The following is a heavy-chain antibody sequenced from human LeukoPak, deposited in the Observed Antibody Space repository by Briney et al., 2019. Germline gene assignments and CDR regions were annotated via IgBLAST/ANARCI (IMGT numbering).Heavy chain of an antibody. CDR3: ARSHHDFGVVIIDWGLDY. Sequence: SETLSLTCAVYGGSFSGYYWSWIRQPPGKGLEWIGEINHSGSTSYNPSLKSRVTISVDTSKNQFSLKLSSVTAADTAVYYCARSHHDFGVVIIDWGLDYWGQGTLVTVSS. CDR2: INHSGST. J-gene: IGHJ4*02. V-gene: IGHV4-34*01. CDR1: GGSFSGYY. D-gene: IGHD3-3*01.